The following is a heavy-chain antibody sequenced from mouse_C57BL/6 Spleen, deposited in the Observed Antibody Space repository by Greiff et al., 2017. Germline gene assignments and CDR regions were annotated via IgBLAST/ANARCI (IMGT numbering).Heavy chain of an antibody. CDR3: AREGYYDYDGAWFAY. D-gene: IGHD2-4*01. V-gene: IGHV3-6*01. CDR2: ISYDGSN. Sequence: VQLQQSGPGLVKPSQSLSLTCSVTGYSITSGYYWNWIRQFPGNKLEWMGYISYDGSNNYNPSLKNRISITRDTSKNQFFLKLNSVTSEDTATXYCAREGYYDYDGAWFAYWGQGTLVTVSA. CDR1: GYSITSGYY. J-gene: IGHJ3*01.